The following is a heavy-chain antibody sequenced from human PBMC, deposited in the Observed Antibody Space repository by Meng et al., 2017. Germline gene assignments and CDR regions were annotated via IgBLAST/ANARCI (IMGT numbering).Heavy chain of an antibody. J-gene: IGHJ6*02. V-gene: IGHV3-33*01. D-gene: IGHD6-13*01. Sequence: GESLKISCAASGFTFSSYGMHWVRQAPGKGLEWVAVIWYDGSNKYYADSVKGRFTISRDNSKNTLYLQMNSLRAEDTAVYYCARDTSSSWHYYYYGMDVWGQGTTVTVSS. CDR2: IWYDGSNK. CDR1: GFTFSSYG. CDR3: ARDTSSSWHYYYYGMDV.